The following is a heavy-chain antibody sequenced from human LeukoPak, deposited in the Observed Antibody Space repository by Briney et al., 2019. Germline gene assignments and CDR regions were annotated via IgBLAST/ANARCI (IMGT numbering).Heavy chain of an antibody. CDR2: ISNDGSNK. Sequence: GGSLRLSCAASGFTFSRYAMHWVRQAPGKGLERVAVISNDGSNKYYADSVKGRFTISRDKSKNTLYLQMNSLRAEDTAVYYCARAESSGWGGYYGMDVWGQGTTVTVSS. CDR3: ARAESSGWGGYYGMDV. V-gene: IGHV3-30-3*01. J-gene: IGHJ6*02. D-gene: IGHD6-19*01. CDR1: GFTFSRYA.